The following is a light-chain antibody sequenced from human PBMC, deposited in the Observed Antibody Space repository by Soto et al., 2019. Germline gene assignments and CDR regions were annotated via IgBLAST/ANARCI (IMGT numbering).Light chain of an antibody. J-gene: IGKJ4*01. CDR3: QHSGRSPPLT. V-gene: IGKV3-20*01. Sequence: EVVLTQSPGTLSLSPGDRATLYCSASQSVSSNSLAWYQQIPGQSPRLLIYGASSRATGVPDRFTGSGSETHFTLTITRLEPEDFAVFYCQHSGRSPPLTFGGGTKVEIK. CDR1: QSVSSNS. CDR2: GAS.